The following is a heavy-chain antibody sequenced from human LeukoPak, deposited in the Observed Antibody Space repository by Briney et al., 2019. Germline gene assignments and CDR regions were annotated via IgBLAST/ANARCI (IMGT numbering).Heavy chain of an antibody. CDR2: ISYDGSNK. V-gene: IGHV3-30*18. CDR3: AKGSGGSCQN. Sequence: GGSLRLSCAASGFTFSSYGMHWVRQAPGKGPEWVAVISYDGSNKYYADSVKGRFTISRDNSKNTLYLQMNSLRAEDTAVYYCAKGSGGSCQNWGKGTLVTVSS. J-gene: IGHJ4*02. D-gene: IGHD2-15*01. CDR1: GFTFSSYG.